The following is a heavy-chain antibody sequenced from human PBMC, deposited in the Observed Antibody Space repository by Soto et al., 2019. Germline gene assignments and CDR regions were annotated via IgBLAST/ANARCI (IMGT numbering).Heavy chain of an antibody. D-gene: IGHD4-17*01. Sequence: SETLSLTCAVYGGSFSGYYWSWIRQPPGKGLEWIGEINHSGSTNYNPSLKSRVTISVDTSKNQFSLKLSSVTAADTAVYYCARGNYCVDYYYYMDVWGKGTTVTVSS. J-gene: IGHJ6*03. CDR2: INHSGST. CDR1: GGSFSGYY. V-gene: IGHV4-34*01. CDR3: ARGNYCVDYYYYMDV.